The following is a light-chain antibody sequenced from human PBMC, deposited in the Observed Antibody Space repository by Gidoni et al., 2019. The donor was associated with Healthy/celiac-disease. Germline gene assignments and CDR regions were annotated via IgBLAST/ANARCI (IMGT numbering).Light chain of an antibody. J-gene: IGKJ1*01. Sequence: DIQMTQSPSSLSVSVGDRVTITCRASQSSSSYLNWYQQKPGKAPKLLIYAASSLQSGVPSRCSGRGSGTDFTLTISSLQPEDFATYYCQQSYSTPRTFGQGTKVEIK. CDR2: AAS. CDR1: QSSSSY. CDR3: QQSYSTPRT. V-gene: IGKV1-39*01.